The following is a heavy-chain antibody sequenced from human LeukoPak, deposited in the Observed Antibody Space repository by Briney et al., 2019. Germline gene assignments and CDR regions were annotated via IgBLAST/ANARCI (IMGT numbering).Heavy chain of an antibody. CDR2: ISAYNGNT. CDR1: GYTFTSYG. D-gene: IGHD6-13*01. CDR3: ARLQNGGYSSSWWNLGHFDL. Sequence: GASVKVSCKASGYTFTSYGISWVRQAPGQGLEWMGWISAYNGNTNYAQKLQGRVTMTTDTSTSTAYMELRSLRSDDTAVYYCARLQNGGYSSSWWNLGHFDLWGRGTLVTVSS. J-gene: IGHJ2*01. V-gene: IGHV1-18*01.